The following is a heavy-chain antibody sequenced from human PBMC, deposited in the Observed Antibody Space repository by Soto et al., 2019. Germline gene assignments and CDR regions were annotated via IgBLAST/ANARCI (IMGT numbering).Heavy chain of an antibody. D-gene: IGHD6-13*01. CDR3: ARVFFGVAAAKNAKTFDY. CDR2: ISAYNGNT. V-gene: IGHV1-18*01. J-gene: IGHJ4*02. CDR1: GYTFTSYG. Sequence: QVQLVQSGAEVKKPGASVKVSCKASGYTFTSYGISWVRQAPGQGLEWMGSISAYNGNTNYAQKLQGRVTMTTDTSTSTAYMELSSLRSDDTAVYYCARVFFGVAAAKNAKTFDYWGQGTLVTVSS.